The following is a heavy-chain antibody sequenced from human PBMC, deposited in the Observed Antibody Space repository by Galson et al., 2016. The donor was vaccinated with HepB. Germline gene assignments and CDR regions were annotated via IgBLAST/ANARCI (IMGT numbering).Heavy chain of an antibody. CDR1: GFLFSDYG. CDR2: VFYDDSRK. D-gene: IGHD2-2*01. Sequence: SLRLSCAASGFLFSDYGMHWVRQAPGKGLEWVAVVFYDDSRKYYADFVKGRFSISRDNSKSSLYLDMSSLIAEDTAVYYCVRDISSSHFDLWGRGTLVTVTS. CDR3: VRDISSSHFDL. J-gene: IGHJ2*01. V-gene: IGHV3-33*01.